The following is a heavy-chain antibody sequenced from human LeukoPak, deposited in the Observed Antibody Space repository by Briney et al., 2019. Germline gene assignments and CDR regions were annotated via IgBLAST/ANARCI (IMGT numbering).Heavy chain of an antibody. D-gene: IGHD1-26*01. CDR2: IYYSGST. CDR3: GRGRVGRLDAFDI. J-gene: IGHJ3*02. CDR1: GGSISSGDYY. Sequence: PSETLSLTCTVSGGSISSGDYYWSWIRQPPGKGLEWIGYIYYSGSTYYNPSLKSRLTISVDTSKNQFSLKLSSVTAADTAVYYCGRGRVGRLDAFDIWGQGTMVTVSS. V-gene: IGHV4-30-4*08.